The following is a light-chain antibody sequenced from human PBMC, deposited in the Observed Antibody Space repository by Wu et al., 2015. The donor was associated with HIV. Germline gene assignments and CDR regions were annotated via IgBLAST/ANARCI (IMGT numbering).Light chain of an antibody. J-gene: IGKJ1*01. Sequence: EIVMTQSPATLSVSPGERATLSCRASQSVSSNLAWYQQKPGQAPRLLIYAASTRATGIPARFSGSGSGTEFTLTISSLQSEDFAVYYCQQYNNWRTFGQGRRWKSN. CDR2: AAS. CDR3: QQYNNWRT. V-gene: IGKV3-15*01. CDR1: QSVSSN.